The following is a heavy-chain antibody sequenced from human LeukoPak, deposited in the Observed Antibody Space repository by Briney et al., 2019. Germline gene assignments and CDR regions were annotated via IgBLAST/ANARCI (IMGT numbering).Heavy chain of an antibody. CDR2: ITGSSAST. Sequence: GGSQILCCAASGFTFSSYAMSWVRQAPGKGLEWVSSITGSSASTYYADSVKGRFTISRDNSKNTLYLQTNSLRAEDTAVYFCAKLDYYDTHWGQGTVITVTS. V-gene: IGHV3-23*01. D-gene: IGHD3-22*01. CDR3: AKLDYYDTH. J-gene: IGHJ1*01. CDR1: GFTFSSYA.